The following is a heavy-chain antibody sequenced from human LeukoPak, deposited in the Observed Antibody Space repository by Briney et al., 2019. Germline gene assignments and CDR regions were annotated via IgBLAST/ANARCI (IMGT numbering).Heavy chain of an antibody. CDR2: ISSGNDYI. D-gene: IGHD4-17*01. CDR3: ARDPTEGPYETYGRHYFDF. CDR1: GLTFSKYG. Sequence: KLGGSLRLSCEVSGLTFSKYGMNWVRQAPGTGLEWVASISSGNDYIHYAGSVKGRFTISRDDAKNSLYLQMDSLRVDDTAVYYCARDPTEGPYETYGRHYFDFWGRGTLVTVSS. V-gene: IGHV3-21*01. J-gene: IGHJ4*02.